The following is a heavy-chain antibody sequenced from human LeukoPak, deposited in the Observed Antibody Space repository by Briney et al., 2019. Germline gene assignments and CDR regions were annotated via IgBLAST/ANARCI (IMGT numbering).Heavy chain of an antibody. CDR2: IYDSGST. Sequence: SGTLSLTCAVSGGSISSSNWWSWVRQPPGKGLEWIGEIYDSGSTNYNPSLKSRVTISVDKSKNQFSLKLSSVTAADTAVYYCARRGYSYGYLFYYYGMDVWGQGTTVTVSS. J-gene: IGHJ6*02. CDR3: ARRGYSYGYLFYYYGMDV. D-gene: IGHD5-18*01. CDR1: GGSISSSNW. V-gene: IGHV4-4*02.